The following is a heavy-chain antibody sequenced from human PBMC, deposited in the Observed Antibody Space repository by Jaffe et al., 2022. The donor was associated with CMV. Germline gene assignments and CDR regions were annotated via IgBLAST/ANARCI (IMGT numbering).Heavy chain of an antibody. CDR3: ARDPGIIGTTIFDY. Sequence: QVQLVESGGGVVQPGRSLRLSCAASGFTFSSYGMHWVRQTPGKGLEWVAVIWYDGSNKYYADSVKGRFTISRDNSKNTLYLQMNSLRAEDTAVYYCARDPGIIGTTIFDYWGQGTLVTVSS. J-gene: IGHJ4*02. V-gene: IGHV3-33*08. CDR2: IWYDGSNK. D-gene: IGHD1-20*01. CDR1: GFTFSSYG.